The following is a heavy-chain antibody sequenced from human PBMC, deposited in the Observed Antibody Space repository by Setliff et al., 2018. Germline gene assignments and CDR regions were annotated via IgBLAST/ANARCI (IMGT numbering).Heavy chain of an antibody. CDR2: IGTAGDT. CDR3: VRDRWKVMVNKGDDAFDL. D-gene: IGHD5-18*01. J-gene: IGHJ3*01. V-gene: IGHV3-13*01. CDR1: GFTFSSYD. Sequence: PGGSLRLSCAASGFTFSSYDMHWVRQATGKGLEWVSAIGTAGDTYYPGSVKGRFTISRDNAKNSLDLQMDSLRGEDTAVYYCVRDRWKVMVNKGDDAFDLWGQGTMVTVSS.